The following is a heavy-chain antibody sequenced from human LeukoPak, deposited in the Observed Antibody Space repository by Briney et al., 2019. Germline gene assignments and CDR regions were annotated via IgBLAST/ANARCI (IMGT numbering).Heavy chain of an antibody. CDR1: GGTFSSYA. CDR2: MNPNSGNT. CDR3: ARAVIVAGATETIDAFDI. J-gene: IGHJ3*02. Sequence: ASVKVSCKASGGTFSSYAINWVRQATGQGLEWMGWMNPNSGNTGYAQKFQGRVTMTRNTSISTAYMELSSLRSEDTAVYYCARAVIVAGATETIDAFDIWGQGTMVTVSS. D-gene: IGHD1-26*01. V-gene: IGHV1-8*02.